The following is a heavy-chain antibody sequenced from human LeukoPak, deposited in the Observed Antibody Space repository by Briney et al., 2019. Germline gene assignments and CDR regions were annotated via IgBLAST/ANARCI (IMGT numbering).Heavy chain of an antibody. CDR2: MNPNSGNT. V-gene: IGHV1-8*02. CDR3: ARSSSGWYNWFDP. Sequence: ASVKVSCKASGYTFNSYGISWVRQATGQGLEWMGWMNPNSGNTGYAQKFQGRVTITRNTSISTAYMELSSLRSEDTAVYYCARSSSGWYNWFDPWGQGTLVTVSS. CDR1: GYTFNSYG. J-gene: IGHJ5*02. D-gene: IGHD6-19*01.